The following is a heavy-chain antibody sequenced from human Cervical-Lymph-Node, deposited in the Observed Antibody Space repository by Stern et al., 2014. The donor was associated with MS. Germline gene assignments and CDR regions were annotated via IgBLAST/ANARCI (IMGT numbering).Heavy chain of an antibody. Sequence: QLQLQESGPGLVKPSETLSLTCTVSGGSISSYYWSWIRQPPGKGLEWIGSIYYSGSTNYNPSLKSRVTISVDTSKNQFSLKLSSVTAADTAVYYCARGPGIAVAGLVDYWGQGTLVTVSS. CDR3: ARGPGIAVAGLVDY. CDR2: IYYSGST. J-gene: IGHJ4*02. CDR1: GGSISSYY. D-gene: IGHD6-19*01. V-gene: IGHV4-59*01.